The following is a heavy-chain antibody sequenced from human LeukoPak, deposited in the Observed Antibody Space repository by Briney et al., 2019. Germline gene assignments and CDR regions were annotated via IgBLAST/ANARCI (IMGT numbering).Heavy chain of an antibody. CDR2: IIPIFGTT. CDR1: GGTFSSSA. Sequence: SVKVSCKASGGTFSSSAVSWVRQAPGQGLEWMGRIIPIFGTTNYAQKFQGRVTVTTDESTSTAYMELISLTSEDTALYYCAMYGTVYYGALDYWGQRTLVTVSS. J-gene: IGHJ4*02. D-gene: IGHD3-3*01. V-gene: IGHV1-69*05. CDR3: AMYGTVYYGALDY.